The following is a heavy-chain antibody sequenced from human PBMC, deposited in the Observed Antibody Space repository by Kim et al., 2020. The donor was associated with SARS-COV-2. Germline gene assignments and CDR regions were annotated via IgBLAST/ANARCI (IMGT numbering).Heavy chain of an antibody. CDR3: AKVEYGGSCYSGTVAY. CDR2: ISGSGHGT. J-gene: IGHJ4*02. V-gene: IGHV3-23*01. CDR1: GFTFSNYA. D-gene: IGHD2-2*02. Sequence: GGSLRLSCAASGFTFSNYAMSWVRQAPGKGLEWVSAISGSGHGTYYADSVKGRFTISRDNSKNTLYLQMNSLTAEDTAVYYCAKVEYGGSCYSGTVAYWGQGSLVTVSS.